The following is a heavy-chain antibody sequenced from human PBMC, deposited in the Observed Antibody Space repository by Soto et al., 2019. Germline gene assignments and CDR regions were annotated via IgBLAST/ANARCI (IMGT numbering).Heavy chain of an antibody. CDR1: GGTFSSYT. Sequence: SVKVSCKASGGTFSSYTITWVRQAPGQGLEWMGRIIPIIGIVNYAQKFQGRLTLTRDTPGNTAYLELNSLISEDTAVYYCATPQDYDGCLDSWGQGTLVTVSS. V-gene: IGHV1-69*02. CDR3: ATPQDYDGCLDS. CDR2: IIPIIGIV. J-gene: IGHJ4*02. D-gene: IGHD3-22*01.